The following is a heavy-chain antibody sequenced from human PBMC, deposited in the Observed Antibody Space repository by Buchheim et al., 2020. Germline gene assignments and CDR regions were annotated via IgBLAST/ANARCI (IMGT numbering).Heavy chain of an antibody. J-gene: IGHJ1*01. Sequence: EVQLLESGGGLVQPGGSLRLSCAASGFTFSSYAMSWVRQAPGKGLEWVSAISGSGGSTYYADSVKGRFTISRDNSKTTLYLQMNSLRAEDTAVYYCAKVVEQWLVHKTEYFQHWGQGTL. D-gene: IGHD6-19*01. CDR1: GFTFSSYA. V-gene: IGHV3-23*01. CDR3: AKVVEQWLVHKTEYFQH. CDR2: ISGSGGST.